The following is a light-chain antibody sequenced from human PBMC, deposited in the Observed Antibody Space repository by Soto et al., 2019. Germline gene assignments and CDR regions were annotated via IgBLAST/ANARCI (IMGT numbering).Light chain of an antibody. Sequence: DIQVTQSPVSLSASVGDRVTITCRTSQGISTYLNWYQQKAGDAPRLLISGASDLENGVPSRFSGSGSGAHFTLPINSLRPEDFATYYCQQAYIKPYTFGQGTKLEI. CDR2: GAS. CDR3: QQAYIKPYT. V-gene: IGKV1-39*01. J-gene: IGKJ2*01. CDR1: QGISTY.